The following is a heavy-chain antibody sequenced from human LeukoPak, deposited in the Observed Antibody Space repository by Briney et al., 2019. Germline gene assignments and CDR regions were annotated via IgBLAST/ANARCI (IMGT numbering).Heavy chain of an antibody. Sequence: PGGSLRLSCAASGFTFSSYAMHWVRQAPGKGLEYVSAISSNGGSTYYANSVKGRFTISRDNSKNTLYLQMGSLRAEDMAVYYCAREAHHAFDIWGQGTMVTVSS. CDR2: ISSNGGST. V-gene: IGHV3-64*01. CDR1: GFTFSSYA. J-gene: IGHJ3*02. CDR3: AREAHHAFDI.